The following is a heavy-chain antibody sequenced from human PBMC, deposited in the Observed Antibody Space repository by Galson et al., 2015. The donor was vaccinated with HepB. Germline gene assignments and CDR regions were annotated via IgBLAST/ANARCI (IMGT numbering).Heavy chain of an antibody. CDR3: ARDGTSYYNVDNWFDP. Sequence: SLRLSCAASGFTFSSYFMHWVRQAPGKGLEWVAVISYDGSDKYYADSVKGRFTISRDNSKNTLYVQMNSLRAEDTAVYYCARDGTSYYNVDNWFDPWGQGTLVTVSS. J-gene: IGHJ5*02. CDR1: GFTFSSYF. D-gene: IGHD3-10*01. CDR2: ISYDGSDK. V-gene: IGHV3-30-3*01.